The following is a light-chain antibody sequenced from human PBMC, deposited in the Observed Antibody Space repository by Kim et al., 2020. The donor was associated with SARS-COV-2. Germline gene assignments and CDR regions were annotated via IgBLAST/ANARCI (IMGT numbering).Light chain of an antibody. V-gene: IGKV3-20*01. CDR2: GAS. CDR3: QQYENSPWT. CDR1: QTVNSMY. Sequence: IVLTQSPGTLSLSPGERATISCRASQTVNSMYLAWYQQKPGQAPRLLIYGASNRATGIPDRFSGSGSGTDFTLTISRLEPEDCAVYYCQQYENSPWTFGQGTKVDIK. J-gene: IGKJ1*01.